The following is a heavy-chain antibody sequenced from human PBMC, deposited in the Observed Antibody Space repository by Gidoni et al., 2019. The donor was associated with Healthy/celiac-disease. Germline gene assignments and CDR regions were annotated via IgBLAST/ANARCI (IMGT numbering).Heavy chain of an antibody. CDR2: IYTSGST. CDR1: GGSISSYY. J-gene: IGHJ4*02. D-gene: IGHD5-18*01. CDR3: ASVDTAMVIDY. V-gene: IGHV4-4*07. Sequence: QLQLQESCPGLVTPSETLSLTCTVSGGSISSYYWSWIRQPAGKGLEWIGRIYTSGSTNSNPSLKSRVTMSVDTSKNQFSLKLSSVTAADTAVYYCASVDTAMVIDYWGQGTLVNVSS.